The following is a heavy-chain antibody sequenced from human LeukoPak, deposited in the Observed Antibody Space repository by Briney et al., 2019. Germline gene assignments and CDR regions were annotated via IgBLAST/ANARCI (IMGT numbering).Heavy chain of an antibody. D-gene: IGHD3-10*01. CDR1: GFTVSSNY. V-gene: IGHV3-66*01. Sequence: GSLRLSCAASGFTVSSNYMTWVRQAPGKGLKWVSVIYSGGSTYYEDSVKGRFTTSRDNSKNTLYPQMNSLRVEDTAVYYCAKEGEGGYFDYWGQGTLVTVSS. J-gene: IGHJ4*02. CDR3: AKEGEGGYFDY. CDR2: IYSGGST.